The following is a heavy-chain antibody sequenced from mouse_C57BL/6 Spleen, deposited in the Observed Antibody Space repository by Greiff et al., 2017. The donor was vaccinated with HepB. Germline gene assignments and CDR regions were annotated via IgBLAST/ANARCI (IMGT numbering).Heavy chain of an antibody. CDR3: ARDHYYGSSYDY. V-gene: IGHV3-6*01. CDR1: GYSFTSGYY. J-gene: IGHJ2*01. CDR2: IRYDGSN. D-gene: IGHD1-1*01. Sequence: EVKLQESGPGLVKPSQSLSLTCTATGYSFTSGYYRYWIRQIPRNKLEWMGYIRYDGSNNYNPSFKNRISITRDTSKTQFFLKLNSVTTEDTAAYYCARDHYYGSSYDYWGQGTTLTVSS.